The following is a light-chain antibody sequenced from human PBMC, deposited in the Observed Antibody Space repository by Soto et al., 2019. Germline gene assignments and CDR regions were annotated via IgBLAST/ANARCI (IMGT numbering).Light chain of an antibody. J-gene: IGKJ1*01. CDR2: GAS. Sequence: EIVMTQSPATLSVSPGERATLSCRASQSVSSNLAWYQQKPGQAPRLLIYGASTRATGIPARFSGSGSGTEFTPIISSLQSEDFAVYYCQQYNNWPPWTFGQGTKVEIK. V-gene: IGKV3-15*01. CDR3: QQYNNWPPWT. CDR1: QSVSSN.